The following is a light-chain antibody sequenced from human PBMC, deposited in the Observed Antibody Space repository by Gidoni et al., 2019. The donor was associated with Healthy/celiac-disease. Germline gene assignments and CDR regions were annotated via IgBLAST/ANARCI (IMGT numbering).Light chain of an antibody. CDR2: DAS. J-gene: IGKJ5*01. V-gene: IGKV3-11*01. CDR1: Y. CDR3: QQRSNWPPVT. Sequence: YLAWYQQKPGQAPRLLIYDASNRATGIPARFSGSGSGTDFTLTISSLEPEDFAVYYCQQRSNWPPVTFGQGTRLEIK.